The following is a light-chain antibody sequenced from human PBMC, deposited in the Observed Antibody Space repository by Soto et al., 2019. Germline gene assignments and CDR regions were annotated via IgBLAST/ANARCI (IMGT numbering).Light chain of an antibody. CDR2: EVS. Sequence: QSALTQPASVSGSPGQSITISCTGTSSDVGDYNYVSWYQQHPDKAPKLMIYEVSNRPSGVSSRFSGSKSGNTASLTISGLQAEDEADYYCSSYTSSGTVVFGGGTK. CDR3: SSYTSSGTVV. CDR1: SSDVGDYNY. V-gene: IGLV2-14*01. J-gene: IGLJ2*01.